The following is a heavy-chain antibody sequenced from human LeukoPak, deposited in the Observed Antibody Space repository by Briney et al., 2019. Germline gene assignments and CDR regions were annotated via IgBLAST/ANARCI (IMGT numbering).Heavy chain of an antibody. CDR1: GGSISGTNW. CDR2: ISLRGLT. Sequence: SETLSLTCGVSGGSISGTNWWSWVRQPPGQGLEWIGEISLRGLTDYNPSLRSRLTMSLDESKNQVSLNLTSVTAADTAVYYCSRESGPFSPFGFWGQGTLVSVHS. J-gene: IGHJ4*02. CDR3: SRESGPFSPFGF. V-gene: IGHV4-4*02. D-gene: IGHD1-26*01.